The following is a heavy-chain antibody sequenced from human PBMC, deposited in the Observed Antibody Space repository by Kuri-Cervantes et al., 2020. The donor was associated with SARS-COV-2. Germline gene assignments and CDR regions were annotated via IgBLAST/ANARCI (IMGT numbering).Heavy chain of an antibody. D-gene: IGHD2-2*01. J-gene: IGHJ4*02. CDR2: INADNGNT. V-gene: IGHV1-3*01. CDR1: GYTFTSYA. CDR3: ARTYGSCTRCPPGDY. Sequence: ASGKVSCKACGYTFTSYAMHWVRQAPGQRLEWMGWINADNGNTQYSQKFQGRVTITRDTSASTAYMELSSLSSEDTAVYYCARTYGSCTRCPPGDYWGQGTLVTVSS.